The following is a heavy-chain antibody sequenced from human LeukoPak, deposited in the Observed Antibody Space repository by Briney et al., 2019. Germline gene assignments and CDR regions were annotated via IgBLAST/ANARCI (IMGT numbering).Heavy chain of an antibody. CDR3: ARVFDS. J-gene: IGHJ4*02. CDR1: GGSFITSDYY. CDR2: VFYTGKT. V-gene: IGHV4-39*07. Sequence: SGPLYLPCTASGGSFITSDYYWGWIRQSPVKGLEWIGDVFYTGKTNYNPSLRGRATISIDTSKSQFSLKLTYVTAADSAVYYCARVFDSWGQGTLVTVSS.